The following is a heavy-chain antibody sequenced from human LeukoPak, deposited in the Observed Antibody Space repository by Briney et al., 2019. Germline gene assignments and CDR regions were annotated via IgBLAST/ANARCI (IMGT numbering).Heavy chain of an antibody. CDR3: ARVGSSGYYYDY. CDR2: ISSSSSYI. J-gene: IGHJ4*02. D-gene: IGHD3-22*01. CDR1: GFTFSSYS. V-gene: IGHV3-21*01. Sequence: GGSLRLSCAASGFTFSSYSMNWVRQAPGKGLEWVSSISSSSSYIYYADSVKGRFTISRDNDKNSLYLQMNSLRAEDTAVYYCARVGSSGYYYDYWGQGTLVTVSS.